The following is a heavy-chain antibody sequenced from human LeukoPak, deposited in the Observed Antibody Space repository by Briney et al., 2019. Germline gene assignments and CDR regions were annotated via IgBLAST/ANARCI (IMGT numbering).Heavy chain of an antibody. CDR3: ARRVAGSKAAYGMDV. D-gene: IGHD6-19*01. J-gene: IGHJ6*02. V-gene: IGHV5-51*01. Sequence: GESLKISCKGSGYSFTSYWIGWVRQMPGKGLEWMGIIYPGDSDTRYSPSFQGQVTISADKSISTAYLQWSSLKASDTAMYYCARRVAGSKAAYGMDVWGQGTTVTVSS. CDR2: IYPGDSDT. CDR1: GYSFTSYW.